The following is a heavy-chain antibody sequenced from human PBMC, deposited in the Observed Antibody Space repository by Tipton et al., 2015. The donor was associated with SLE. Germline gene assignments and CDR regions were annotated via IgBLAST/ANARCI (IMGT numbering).Heavy chain of an antibody. V-gene: IGHV4-30-4*01. CDR1: GGSISSGDYY. CDR2: INHSGST. D-gene: IGHD3-22*01. J-gene: IGHJ4*02. Sequence: TLSLTCTVSGGSISSGDYYWSWIRQPPGKGLEWIGEINHSGSTNYNPSLKSRVTISVDTSKNQFSLKLSSVTAADTAVYYCARGYDSSGYYDYWGQGTLVTVSS. CDR3: ARGYDSSGYYDY.